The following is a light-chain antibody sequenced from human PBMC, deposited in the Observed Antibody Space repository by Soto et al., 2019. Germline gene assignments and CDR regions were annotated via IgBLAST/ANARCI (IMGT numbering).Light chain of an antibody. V-gene: IGLV2-14*03. CDR2: DVT. CDR3: GSYTSSGNYV. CDR1: SSDVGGYNY. Sequence: QSALTQPASVSGSPGQSIAISCTGSSSDVGGYNYVSWYQHHPGKAPKLMIYDVTNRPSGVSDRFSGSKSGNTASLTISGLQAEDGADYYCGSYTSSGNYVFGTGTKVTVL. J-gene: IGLJ1*01.